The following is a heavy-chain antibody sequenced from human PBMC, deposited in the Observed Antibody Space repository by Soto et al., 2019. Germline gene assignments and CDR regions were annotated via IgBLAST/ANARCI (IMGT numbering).Heavy chain of an antibody. J-gene: IGHJ3*02. Sequence: QVQLVQSGAEGKKPGSSVKVSCKASGGTFSSYTISWVRQAPGQGLEWMGRIIPILGIANYAQKFQGRVTITADKSTSTAYMELSSLRSEDTAVYYCAREGDGGSAIDAFDIWGQGTMVTVSS. D-gene: IGHD3-16*01. V-gene: IGHV1-69*08. CDR1: GGTFSSYT. CDR3: AREGDGGSAIDAFDI. CDR2: IIPILGIA.